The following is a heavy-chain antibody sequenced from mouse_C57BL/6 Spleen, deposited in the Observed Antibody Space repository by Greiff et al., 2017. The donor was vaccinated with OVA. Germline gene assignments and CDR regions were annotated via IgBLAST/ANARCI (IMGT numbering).Heavy chain of an antibody. D-gene: IGHD2-5*01. CDR2: IYPGGGYT. CDR3: AREGSNYGYWYFDV. J-gene: IGHJ1*03. CDR1: GYTFTNYW. V-gene: IGHV1-63*01. Sequence: VMLVESGAELVRPGTSVKMSCKASGYTFTNYWIGWAKQRPGHGLEWIGDIYPGGGYTNYNEKFKGKATLTADKSSSTAYMQFSSLTSEDSAIYYCAREGSNYGYWYFDVWGTGTTVTVSS.